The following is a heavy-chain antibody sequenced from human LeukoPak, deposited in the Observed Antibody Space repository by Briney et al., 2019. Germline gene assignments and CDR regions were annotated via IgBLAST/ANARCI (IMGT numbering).Heavy chain of an antibody. D-gene: IGHD6-19*01. Sequence: GGSLRLSCAASGFTFNNYAMTWVRQAPGKGLEWVSGISGSGGTTYYADSVEGRFTISRDNAKNTLYLQMNSLRAEDTAVYYCARKSSGWDYWGQGTLVTVSS. J-gene: IGHJ4*02. V-gene: IGHV3-23*01. CDR3: ARKSSGWDY. CDR2: ISGSGGTT. CDR1: GFTFNNYA.